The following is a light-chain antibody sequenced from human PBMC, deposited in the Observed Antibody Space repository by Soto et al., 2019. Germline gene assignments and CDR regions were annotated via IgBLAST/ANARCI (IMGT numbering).Light chain of an antibody. CDR3: QHYNSYSEA. V-gene: IGKV1-5*03. J-gene: IGKJ1*01. CDR2: KAS. Sequence: DIQMTQSPSTLSGSVGDRVTITCRASQTISSWLAWYQQKPGKAPKLLIYKASTLKSGVPSRFSVSGSGTEFTLTISSLQPDDFATYYGQHYNSYSEAFGQGPKVELK. CDR1: QTISSW.